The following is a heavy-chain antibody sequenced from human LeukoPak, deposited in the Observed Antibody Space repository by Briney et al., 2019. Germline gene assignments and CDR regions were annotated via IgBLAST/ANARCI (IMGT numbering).Heavy chain of an antibody. CDR2: INHSGST. CDR3: ARGHRIAVARFDP. Sequence: SETLSLTCAVYGGSFSGYYWSWIRQPPGKGLEWIGEINHSGSTNYNPSLKSRVTISVDTSKNQFSLKLSSVTAADTAVYYCARGHRIAVARFDPWGQGTLVTVSS. D-gene: IGHD6-19*01. V-gene: IGHV4-34*01. CDR1: GGSFSGYY. J-gene: IGHJ5*02.